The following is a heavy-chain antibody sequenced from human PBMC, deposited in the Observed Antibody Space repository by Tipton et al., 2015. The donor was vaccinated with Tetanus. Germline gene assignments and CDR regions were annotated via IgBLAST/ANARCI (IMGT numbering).Heavy chain of an antibody. CDR1: GFNLNNYA. V-gene: IGHV3-23*03. CDR3: AKAMNDWRYALDI. J-gene: IGHJ3*02. Sequence: SLRLSCAASGFNLNNYAMSWVRQAPGRGPEWVSVIYSGSAITYYADSVKGRFTISRDDSRNTLYLQMNSLRAEDTAIYYCAKAMNDWRYALDIWGQGTLVTVAS. CDR2: IYSGSAIT. D-gene: IGHD1-1*01.